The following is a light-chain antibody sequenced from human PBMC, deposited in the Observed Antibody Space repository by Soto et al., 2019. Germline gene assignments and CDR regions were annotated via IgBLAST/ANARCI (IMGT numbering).Light chain of an antibody. CDR2: AAF. V-gene: IGKV1D-12*01. J-gene: IGKJ4*01. CDR3: QATHSFPLT. CDR1: QHIGRY. Sequence: DIQMTQSPSSVSASVGDRVTITCRASQHIGRYLAWYQQKPGKAPKVLIYAAFSLQSGVPSRFSGGESGTDFTLTIDRLQPEYFATSYCQATHSFPLTFGGGTKVEIK.